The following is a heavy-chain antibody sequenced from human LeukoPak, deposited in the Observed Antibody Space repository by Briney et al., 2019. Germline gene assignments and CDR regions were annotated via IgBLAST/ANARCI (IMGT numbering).Heavy chain of an antibody. D-gene: IGHD3-10*01. V-gene: IGHV1-2*02. CDR2: INPNSGGT. CDR1: GYTFTGYY. CDR3: ARDALWFGELSWAFDI. Sequence: ASVKGSCKASGYTFTGYYMHWVRQAPGQGLEWMGWINPNSGGTNYAQKFQGRVTMTRDTSISTAYMELSRLRSDDTAVYYCARDALWFGELSWAFDIWGQGTMVTVSS. J-gene: IGHJ3*02.